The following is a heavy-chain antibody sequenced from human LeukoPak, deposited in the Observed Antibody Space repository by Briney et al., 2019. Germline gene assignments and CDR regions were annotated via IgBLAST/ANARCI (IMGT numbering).Heavy chain of an antibody. V-gene: IGHV4-31*03. CDR1: GGSISSGGYY. D-gene: IGHD3-16*01. J-gene: IGHJ4*02. CDR2: IYYGGST. Sequence: SETLSLTCTVSGGSISSGGYYWSWIRQHPGKGLEGIGYIYYGGSTYYNPSLKSRVTTSVDTSKNQFSLKLSSVTAADTAVYYCARVDYVRGIYWGQGTLVTVSS. CDR3: ARVDYVRGIY.